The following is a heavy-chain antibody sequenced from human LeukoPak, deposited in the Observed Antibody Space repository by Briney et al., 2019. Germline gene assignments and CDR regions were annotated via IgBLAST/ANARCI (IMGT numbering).Heavy chain of an antibody. CDR1: GYTFTGYY. CDR3: ARGKRGAFDI. Sequence: GASVTVSCKASGYTFTGYYMHWVRQAPGQGLEWMGWINPNSGNTGYAQKFQGRVTMTRNTSISTAYMELSSLRSEDTAVYYCARGKRGAFDIWGQGTMVTVSS. J-gene: IGHJ3*02. V-gene: IGHV1-8*02. CDR2: INPNSGNT. D-gene: IGHD5-24*01.